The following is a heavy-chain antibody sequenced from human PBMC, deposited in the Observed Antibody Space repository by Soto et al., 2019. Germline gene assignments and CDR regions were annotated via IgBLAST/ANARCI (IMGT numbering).Heavy chain of an antibody. V-gene: IGHV1-2*04. Sequence: QVQLVQSGAEVKKPGASVKVSCKASGYTFTGYYMHWVRQAPGQGLEWMGWINPNSGGTNYAQKFKCWVTKSRDPSISTAYMELRRLRYEDTAVYYCARGARDYYYHMDVWGKGTTVTVSS. CDR1: GYTFTGYY. CDR2: INPNSGGT. J-gene: IGHJ6*03. CDR3: ARGARDYYYHMDV.